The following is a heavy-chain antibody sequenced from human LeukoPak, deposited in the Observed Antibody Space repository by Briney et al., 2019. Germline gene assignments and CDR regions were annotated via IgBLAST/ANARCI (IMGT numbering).Heavy chain of an antibody. V-gene: IGHV3-7*03. CDR3: AKDGTGYRYYFDY. CDR2: INQDGSEK. Sequence: AGGSLRLSCAASGFTFSTYWMTWVRQAPGKGLEWVANINQDGSEKYYVDSVKGRFTISRDNAKNSLYLQMNSLRAEDTAFYYCAKDGTGYRYYFDYWGQGTLVTVSS. D-gene: IGHD6-13*01. CDR1: GFTFSTYW. J-gene: IGHJ4*02.